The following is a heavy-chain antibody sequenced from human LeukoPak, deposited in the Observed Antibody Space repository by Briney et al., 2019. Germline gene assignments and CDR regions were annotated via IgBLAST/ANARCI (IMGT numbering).Heavy chain of an antibody. J-gene: IGHJ4*02. V-gene: IGHV3-23*03. CDR2: IFGGGTTP. D-gene: IGHD5-12*01. Sequence: GGSLRLSCAASGFTFSTYSMSWVRQAPRKGLEWVSVIFGGGTTPYYADSVKGRFTISRDNSKNTLYLQMHSLRVEDTAVYYCAKDQRPDSGYDIDYWGQGTLVTVSS. CDR1: GFTFSTYS. CDR3: AKDQRPDSGYDIDY.